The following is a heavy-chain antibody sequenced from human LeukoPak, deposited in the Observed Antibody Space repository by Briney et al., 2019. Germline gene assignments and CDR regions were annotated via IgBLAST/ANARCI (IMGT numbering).Heavy chain of an antibody. CDR1: GYSISSGYY. CDR3: ARDVMTTSYYYVDV. D-gene: IGHD2/OR15-2a*01. J-gene: IGHJ6*03. Sequence: SETLSLTCTVSGYSISSGYYWGWIRQPPGKGLEWIGSIYHSGSTYYNPSLKSRVTISVDTSRNQFSLKLSSVTAADTAVYYCARDVMTTSYYYVDVWGKGTTVTVSS. CDR2: IYHSGST. V-gene: IGHV4-38-2*02.